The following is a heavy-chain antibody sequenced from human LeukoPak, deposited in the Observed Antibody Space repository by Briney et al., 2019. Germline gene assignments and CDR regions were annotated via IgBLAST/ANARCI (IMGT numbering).Heavy chain of an antibody. V-gene: IGHV3-30*02. CDR2: IRYDGSNK. CDR1: EFTFSSYG. CDR3: AKDGGLHYYDSSGYYDY. J-gene: IGHJ4*02. D-gene: IGHD3-22*01. Sequence: PGGSLRLSCTASEFTFSSYGMHWVRQAPGKGLEWVAFIRYDGSNKYYADSVKGRFTISRDNSKNTLYLQMNSLRAEDTAVYYCAKDGGLHYYDSSGYYDYWGQGTLVTVSS.